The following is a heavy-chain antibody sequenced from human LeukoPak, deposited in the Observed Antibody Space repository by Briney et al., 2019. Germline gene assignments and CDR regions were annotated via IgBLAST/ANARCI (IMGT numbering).Heavy chain of an antibody. V-gene: IGHV3-7*03. Sequence: PGGSLRLSCIVSGFSFSNYWMTWVRQAPGKGLEWMANINQDESETNYVDSVKGRFIISRDNAKNSVFLRMNSLRAEDTAMYYCARDRAYCSSSTRRQPFDYWGQGTLVTVSS. J-gene: IGHJ4*02. D-gene: IGHD2-2*01. CDR2: INQDESET. CDR3: ARDRAYCSSSTRRQPFDY. CDR1: GFSFSNYW.